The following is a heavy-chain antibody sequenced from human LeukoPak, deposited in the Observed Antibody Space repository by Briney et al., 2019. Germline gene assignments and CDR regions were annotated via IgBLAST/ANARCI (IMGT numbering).Heavy chain of an antibody. CDR1: GGSFSGYY. J-gene: IGHJ4*02. CDR2: INHSGST. D-gene: IGHD6-13*01. V-gene: IGHV4-34*01. Sequence: SETLSLTCAVYGGSFSGYYWSWIRQPPGKGLEWIGEINHSGSTNYNPSLKSRVTISVDTSKNQFSLKLSSVTAADTAMYYCARLNNSPDYWGQGTLVTVSS. CDR3: ARLNNSPDY.